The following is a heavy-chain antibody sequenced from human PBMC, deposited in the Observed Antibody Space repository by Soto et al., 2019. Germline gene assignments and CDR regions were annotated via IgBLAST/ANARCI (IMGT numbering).Heavy chain of an antibody. CDR2: INEMGGT. CDR3: ARGRYSYETIYYKFYYSALDV. J-gene: IGHJ6*02. V-gene: IGHV4-34*01. D-gene: IGHD3-10*01. CDR1: GGSIRGYY. Sequence: SETLSLTCGVYGGSIRGYYWSWIRQSPGKGLEWMGEINEMGGTNYNPSVKSRVTTSLDTSKKQVSMMVSSATAADTAVYYCARGRYSYETIYYKFYYSALDVWGQGTTVTVSS.